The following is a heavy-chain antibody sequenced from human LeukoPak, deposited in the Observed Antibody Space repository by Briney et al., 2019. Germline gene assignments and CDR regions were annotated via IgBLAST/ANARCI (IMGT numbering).Heavy chain of an antibody. CDR2: ISYDGSNK. J-gene: IGHJ4*02. CDR3: AKDRDLHDSSGYYPY. Sequence: GRSLRLSCAASGFTFSSYGMHWVRQAPGKGLEWVAVISYDGSNKYYADSVKGRFTISRDNSKNTLYLQMNSLRAEDTAVYYCAKDRDLHDSSGYYPYWGQGTLVTVSS. CDR1: GFTFSSYG. D-gene: IGHD3-22*01. V-gene: IGHV3-30*18.